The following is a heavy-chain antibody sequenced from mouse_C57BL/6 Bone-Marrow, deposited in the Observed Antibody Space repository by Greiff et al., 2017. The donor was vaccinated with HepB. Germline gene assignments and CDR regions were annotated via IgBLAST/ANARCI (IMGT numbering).Heavy chain of an antibody. CDR1: GYTFTSYW. D-gene: IGHD2-4*01. CDR3: ARGGLPWNWYFDV. J-gene: IGHJ1*03. CDR2: INPSSGYT. Sequence: QVQLKESGAELAKPGASVKLSCKASGYTFTSYWMHWVKQRPGQGLEWIGYINPSSGYTKYNQKFKDKATLTADKSSSTAYMQLSSLTSEDSAVYYGARGGLPWNWYFDVWGTGTTVTVSS. V-gene: IGHV1-7*01.